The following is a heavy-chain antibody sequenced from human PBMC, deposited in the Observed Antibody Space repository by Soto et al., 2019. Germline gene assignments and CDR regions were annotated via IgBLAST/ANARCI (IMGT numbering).Heavy chain of an antibody. CDR2: INPNSGGT. Sequence: ASVKVSCKASGYTFTGYYMHWVRQAPGQGLEWMGWINPNSGGTNYAQKFQGRVTMTRDTSISTAYMELSRVRSDVTAVDYCARDSSGVSYYYGMDVWGQGTTVIVSS. J-gene: IGHJ6*01. CDR3: ARDSSGVSYYYGMDV. CDR1: GYTFTGYY. V-gene: IGHV1-2*02. D-gene: IGHD2-15*01.